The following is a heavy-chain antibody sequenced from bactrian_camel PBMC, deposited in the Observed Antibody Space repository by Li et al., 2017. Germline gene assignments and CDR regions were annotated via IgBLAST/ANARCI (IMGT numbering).Heavy chain of an antibody. Sequence: HVQLVESGGGSVQAGGSLRLSCAASGYTYSSYCMGWFRQAPGKEREGVAAIDSDGSTSYADSVKGRFTISKDNAKNTLYLQMNSLKPEDTAMYYCAANPNVWCDSHQYNHWGQGTQVTVS. CDR1: GYTYSSYC. J-gene: IGHJ4*01. CDR3: AANPNVWCDSHQYNH. V-gene: IGHV3S26*01. D-gene: IGHD2*01. CDR2: IDSDGST.